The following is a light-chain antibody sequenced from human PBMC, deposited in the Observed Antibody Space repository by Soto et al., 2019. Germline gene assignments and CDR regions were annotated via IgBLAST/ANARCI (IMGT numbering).Light chain of an antibody. Sequence: EIVLTQSPGTLSLSPGERATLSCRASQSVSSSYLARYRQKPGQAPRLLIYGASSRATGIPDRFSGSGSGTDFTLTISRLEPEDFAVYYCQQYDSSPLTFGGGTKVEIK. CDR2: GAS. CDR1: QSVSSSY. V-gene: IGKV3-20*01. CDR3: QQYDSSPLT. J-gene: IGKJ4*01.